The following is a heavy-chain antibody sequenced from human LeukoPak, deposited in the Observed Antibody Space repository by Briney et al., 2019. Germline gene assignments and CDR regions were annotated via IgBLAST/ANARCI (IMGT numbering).Heavy chain of an antibody. V-gene: IGHV4-39*02. CDR2: IYYSGST. CDR1: GGSISSSSYY. J-gene: IGHJ4*02. CDR3: ARDGDGYRGGIDY. D-gene: IGHD5-24*01. Sequence: SETLSLTCTLSGGSISSSSYYWGWIRHPPGKGLEWFGSIYYSGSTYYTPSLKSRVTISVDTSKNQFSLKLSSVTAADTAVYYCARDGDGYRGGIDYWGQGTLVTVSS.